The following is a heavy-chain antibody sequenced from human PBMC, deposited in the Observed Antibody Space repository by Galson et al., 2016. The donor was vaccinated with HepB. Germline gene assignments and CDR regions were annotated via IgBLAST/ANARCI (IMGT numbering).Heavy chain of an antibody. CDR1: GYSFTSYW. Sequence: QSGAEVKKPGDSLKISCKASGYSFTSYWIGWVRQMPGKGLEWMGIIYPGDSDTKYSPPFQGQVSFSADKSISTAYLQWSSLRASDTAMYYCTRQPHTFSVMGAAPRVTDSWGQGTLVTVSS. D-gene: IGHD6-6*01. J-gene: IGHJ4*02. CDR3: TRQPHTFSVMGAAPRVTDS. V-gene: IGHV5-51*01. CDR2: IYPGDSDT.